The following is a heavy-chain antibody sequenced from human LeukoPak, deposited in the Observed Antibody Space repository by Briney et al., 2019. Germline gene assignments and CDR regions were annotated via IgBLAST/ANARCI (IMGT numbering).Heavy chain of an antibody. CDR2: IIPIFGTA. D-gene: IGHD3-22*01. V-gene: IGHV1-69*05. CDR3: ATTTYYYDSRTNWYFDL. CDR1: GGTFSSYA. J-gene: IGHJ2*01. Sequence: SVKVSCKASGGTFSSYAISWVRQAPGQGLEWMGGIIPIFGTANYEQKFQGRVTITTDESTSTAYMELSSLRSEDTAVYYCATTTYYYDSRTNWYFDLWGRGTLVTVSS.